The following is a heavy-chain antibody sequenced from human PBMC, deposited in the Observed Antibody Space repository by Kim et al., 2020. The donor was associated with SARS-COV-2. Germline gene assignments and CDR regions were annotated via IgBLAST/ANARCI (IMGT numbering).Heavy chain of an antibody. V-gene: IGHV4-34*01. D-gene: IGHD3-10*01. CDR2: INHSGST. CDR1: GGSFSGYY. CDR3: ARASNYGSGSYYLAFDI. Sequence: SETLSLTCAVYGGSFSGYYWSWIRQPPGKGLEWIGEINHSGSTNYNPSLKSRVTISVDTSKNQFSLKLSSVTAADTAVYYCARASNYGSGSYYLAFDIWGQGTMVTVSS. J-gene: IGHJ3*02.